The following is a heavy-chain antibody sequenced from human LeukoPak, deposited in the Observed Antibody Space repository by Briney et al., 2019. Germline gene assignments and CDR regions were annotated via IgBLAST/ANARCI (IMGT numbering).Heavy chain of an antibody. Sequence: PSETLSLTCTVSGGSISSYYWSWIRQSPGKGLEWIGYIYNSGSTNYNPSLKSRVTISVDTSKNQFSLKLSSVTAADTAVYYCARAKQGYCSSTSCYYFDYWGQGTLVTVSS. D-gene: IGHD2-2*01. V-gene: IGHV4-59*08. CDR2: IYNSGST. J-gene: IGHJ4*02. CDR1: GGSISSYY. CDR3: ARAKQGYCSSTSCYYFDY.